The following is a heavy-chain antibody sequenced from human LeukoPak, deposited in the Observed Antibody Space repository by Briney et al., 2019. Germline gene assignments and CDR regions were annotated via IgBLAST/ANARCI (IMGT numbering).Heavy chain of an antibody. D-gene: IGHD3-16*01. CDR2: ISGSGETT. CDR3: AKAMSGTTWGIFDY. CDR1: GFTFSSYA. V-gene: IGHV3-23*01. Sequence: GGSLRLSCAASGFTFSSYALSWVRQAPGGGLECISSISGSGETTYYADSVKGRFTSSRDNSKKTVYLQLSSLRAEDTAVYYCAKAMSGTTWGIFDYWGQGTMVTVSS. J-gene: IGHJ4*02.